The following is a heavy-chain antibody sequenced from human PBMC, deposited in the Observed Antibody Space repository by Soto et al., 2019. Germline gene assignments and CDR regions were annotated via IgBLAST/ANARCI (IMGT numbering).Heavy chain of an antibody. CDR2: ISNDGRNN. D-gene: IGHD3-3*01. J-gene: IGHJ6*02. V-gene: IGHV3-30*04. CDR1: GFTLNSSG. Sequence: GGSLRLASVAYGFTLNSSGIRWDRQAPGKGLEWVAVISNDGRNNYHADSVTGRLTTSRDKSKHTLYRQMNSVRAKDTAVYYCARDRGYDCWSGLDYYYYGMDVWGRGTTVTVSS. CDR3: ARDRGYDCWSGLDYYYYGMDV.